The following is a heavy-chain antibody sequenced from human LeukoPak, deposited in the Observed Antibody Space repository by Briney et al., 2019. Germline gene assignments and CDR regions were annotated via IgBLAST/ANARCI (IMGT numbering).Heavy chain of an antibody. CDR1: GGSISSYY. CDR2: IYYSGST. CDR3: AFNAYGDYSFQC. J-gene: IGHJ4*02. D-gene: IGHD4-17*01. Sequence: PSETLSLTCTVSGGSISSYYWSWIRQPPGKGLEWIGYIYYSGSTNYNPSLKSRVTISVDTSKNQFSLKLSSVTAAGTAVYYCAFNAYGDYSFQCWGQGTLVTVSS. V-gene: IGHV4-59*08.